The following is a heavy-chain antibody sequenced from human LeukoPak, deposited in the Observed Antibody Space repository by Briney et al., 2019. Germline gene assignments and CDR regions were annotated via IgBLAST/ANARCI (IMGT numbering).Heavy chain of an antibody. V-gene: IGHV3-30-3*01. CDR3: TTDHTTPFYYFDY. CDR1: GFTFNDYA. D-gene: IGHD3-3*02. J-gene: IGHJ4*02. Sequence: PGGSLRLSCAASGFTFNDYAMYWVRQAPGKGLEWVTLISYDGYDKSYADSVRGRFTISRDNSRNTLYLQMDSLRSEDTAVYYCTTDHTTPFYYFDYWGQGTLVTVSS. CDR2: ISYDGYDK.